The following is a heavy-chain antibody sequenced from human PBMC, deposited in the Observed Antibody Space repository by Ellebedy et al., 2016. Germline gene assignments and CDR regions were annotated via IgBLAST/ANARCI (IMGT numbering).Heavy chain of an antibody. CDR3: TRDGSEWSRDV. Sequence: GESLKISXAASGFTFSSYTLNWVRQAPGKGLEWVSYISGSGTYIYYADSLKGRFTVSRDNAKNSLSLQMNSLRVEDTAVYYCTRDGSEWSRDVWGQGTLVTVSS. D-gene: IGHD3-3*01. J-gene: IGHJ4*02. CDR2: ISGSGTYI. V-gene: IGHV3-21*05. CDR1: GFTFSSYT.